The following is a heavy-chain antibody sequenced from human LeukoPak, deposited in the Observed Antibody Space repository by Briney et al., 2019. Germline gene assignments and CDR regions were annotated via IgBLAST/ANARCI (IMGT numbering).Heavy chain of an antibody. CDR1: GGSIRSGSYY. J-gene: IGHJ4*02. V-gene: IGHV4-61*02. CDR2: IYTSGST. CDR3: AAYSSSWYDY. D-gene: IGHD6-13*01. Sequence: SETLSLTCTVSGGSIRSGSYYWSWIRQPAGKGLEWIGRIYTSGSTNYNPSLKSRVTISVDTSKNQFSLKLSSVTAADTAVYYCAAYSSSWYDYWGQGTLVTVSS.